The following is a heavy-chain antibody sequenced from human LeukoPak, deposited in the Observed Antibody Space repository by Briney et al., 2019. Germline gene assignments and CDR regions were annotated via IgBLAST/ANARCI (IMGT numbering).Heavy chain of an antibody. D-gene: IGHD1-26*01. CDR2: ISNTGDDT. Sequence: GGSLRLSCAASGFTFSSHVMSWVRQAPGKGLEWVSSISNTGDDTFYANSVKGRFAISRDNFKDTLYLQMNSLRPDDTALYYCTKRGAYHSGRFYFFVFWGQGALVTVSS. CDR3: TKRGAYHSGRFYFFVF. CDR1: GFTFSSHV. V-gene: IGHV3-23*01. J-gene: IGHJ4*02.